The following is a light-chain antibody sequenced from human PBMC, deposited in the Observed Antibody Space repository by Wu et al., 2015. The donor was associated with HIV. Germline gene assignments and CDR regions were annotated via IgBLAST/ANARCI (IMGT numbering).Light chain of an antibody. V-gene: IGKV3-15*01. CDR3: QQYDNRPVT. CDR1: QSVSNN. Sequence: EIVMTQSPATLSVSPGDRATLSCRSSQSVSNNLAWYQQKPGQAPRVLIYGASTRAPGIPARYSGSGSGTEFTLTISSLQSEDFAVYFXQQYDNRPVTFGPGTKGGXQ. J-gene: IGKJ3*01. CDR2: GAS.